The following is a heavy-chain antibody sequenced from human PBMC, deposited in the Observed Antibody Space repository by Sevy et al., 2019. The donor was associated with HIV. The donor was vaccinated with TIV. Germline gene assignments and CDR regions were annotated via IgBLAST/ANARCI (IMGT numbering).Heavy chain of an antibody. CDR3: AKDSLRIPRYYFDY. J-gene: IGHJ4*02. CDR1: GFTFSSYA. V-gene: IGHV3-23*01. D-gene: IGHD4-17*01. Sequence: GGSLRLSCAASGFTFSSYAMSWVRQAPGKGLEWVSAISGSGGSKYYADSVKGRFTISRDNSKNTLYLQMNSLRAEDTAVYYCAKDSLRIPRYYFDYWGQGSLVTVSS. CDR2: ISGSGGSK.